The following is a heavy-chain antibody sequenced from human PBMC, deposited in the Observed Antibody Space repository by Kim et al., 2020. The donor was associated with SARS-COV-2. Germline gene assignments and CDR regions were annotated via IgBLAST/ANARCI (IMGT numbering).Heavy chain of an antibody. J-gene: IGHJ6*02. CDR1: GFTFTSSA. Sequence: SVKVSCKASGFTFTSSAVQWVRQARGQRLEWIGWIVVGSGNTNYAQKFQERVTITRDMSTSTAYMELSSLRSEDTAVYYCAADPEGYYDSSGYFYYYYYGMDVWGQGTTVTVSS. CDR2: IVVGSGNT. V-gene: IGHV1-58*01. CDR3: AADPEGYYDSSGYFYYYYYGMDV. D-gene: IGHD3-22*01.